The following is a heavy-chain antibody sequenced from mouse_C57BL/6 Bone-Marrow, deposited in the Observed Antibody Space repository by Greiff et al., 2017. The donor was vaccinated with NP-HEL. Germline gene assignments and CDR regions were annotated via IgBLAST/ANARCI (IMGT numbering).Heavy chain of an antibody. CDR2: INPNNGGT. CDR3: ARADYGSFVDY. Sequence: EVKLVESGPELVKPGASVKMSCKASGYTFTDYNMHWVKQSHGKSLEWIGYINPNNGGTSYNQKFKGKATLTVNKSSSTAYMELRSLTSEDSAVYYCARADYGSFVDYWGQGTTLTVSS. D-gene: IGHD1-1*01. J-gene: IGHJ2*01. V-gene: IGHV1-22*01. CDR1: GYTFTDYN.